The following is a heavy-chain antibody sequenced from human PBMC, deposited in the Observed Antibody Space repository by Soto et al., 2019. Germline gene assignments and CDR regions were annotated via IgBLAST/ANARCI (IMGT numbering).Heavy chain of an antibody. CDR1: GFTFSSYA. D-gene: IGHD3-22*01. V-gene: IGHV3-23*01. J-gene: IGHJ6*02. CDR3: AKGGGSNDYYDTGGYYLYYYYAMDV. CDR2: LSGSGVST. Sequence: EVQLLESGGGLVQPGGSLRLSCAASGFTFSSYAMTWVRQAPGKGLEWVSALSGSGVSTYYADSVKGRFTISRDNSKNTLDLQMNSLSAEDTAVYYCAKGGGSNDYYDTGGYYLYYYYAMDVWGQGTTVTVSS.